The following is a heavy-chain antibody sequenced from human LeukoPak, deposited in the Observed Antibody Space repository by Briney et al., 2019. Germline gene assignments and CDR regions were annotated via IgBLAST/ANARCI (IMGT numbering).Heavy chain of an antibody. J-gene: IGHJ4*02. CDR1: GFIFSRYW. D-gene: IGHD2-21*02. V-gene: IGHV3-74*01. CDR3: AHLLFSPYCGGDCYAATSDY. Sequence: PGGSLRLSCAASGFIFSRYWMHWLRQAPGEGLVWVSRITSDGSSTSYAESVKGRFTISRDNAKNKLYLQMNSLRAEDMAVYVCAHLLFSPYCGGDCYAATSDYWGQGTLVTVSS. CDR2: ITSDGSST.